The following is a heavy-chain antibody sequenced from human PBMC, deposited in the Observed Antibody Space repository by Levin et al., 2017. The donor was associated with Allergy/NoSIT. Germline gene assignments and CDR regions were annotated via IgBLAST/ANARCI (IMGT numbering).Heavy chain of an antibody. D-gene: IGHD1-26*01. Sequence: GESLKISCAASGFTFSSSDIHWVRQAPGKGLEWVAVIWYDGSNKYYGDSVKGRFTVSRDNSKNTLYLQMNSLRAEDTAVYYCVSGGSAYPFDHWGQGTLVTVSS. V-gene: IGHV3-33*01. CDR2: IWYDGSNK. J-gene: IGHJ4*02. CDR1: GFTFSSSD. CDR3: VSGGSAYPFDH.